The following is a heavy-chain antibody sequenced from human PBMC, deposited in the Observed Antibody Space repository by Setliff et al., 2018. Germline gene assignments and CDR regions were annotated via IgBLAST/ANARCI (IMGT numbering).Heavy chain of an antibody. J-gene: IGHJ5*02. V-gene: IGHV3-48*04. Sequence: GGSLRLSCAASGFTFSGYSMNWVRQAPGKGLEWVSYISGSSTDGSSITYADSVKGRFTISRDNARNTLYLQMNSLTAEDTAVYYCARVGSKHQLGWFDPWGQGTLVTVSS. CDR3: ARVGSKHQLGWFDP. D-gene: IGHD1-26*01. CDR2: ISGSSTDGSSI. CDR1: GFTFSGYS.